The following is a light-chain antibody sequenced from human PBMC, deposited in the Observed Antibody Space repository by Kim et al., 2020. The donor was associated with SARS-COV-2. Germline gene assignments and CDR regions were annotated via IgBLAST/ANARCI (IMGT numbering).Light chain of an antibody. V-gene: IGLV3-19*01. CDR2: GKN. CDR1: SLRTYY. J-gene: IGLJ2*01. Sequence: ALGQTVRITCQGDSLRTYYASWYQQKPGQAPVLVIYGKNNRPSGIQDRFSGSSSGNTASLTITGAQAEDEADYYCKSRDSSGNLLVFGGGTQLTVL. CDR3: KSRDSSGNLLV.